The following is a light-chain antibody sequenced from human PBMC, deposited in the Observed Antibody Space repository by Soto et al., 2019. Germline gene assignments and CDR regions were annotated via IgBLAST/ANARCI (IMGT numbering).Light chain of an antibody. CDR2: DAS. J-gene: IGKJ1*01. CDR1: QSFASY. V-gene: IGKV3-11*01. Sequence: EIVLTQSPATLSLSPGERATLSCRAGQSFASYLNWYQQKPGQAPRLLIYDASNRATGIPARFGGSGSGTDFTLTISSLEPEDFATYYCQHYNSYSEAFGQGTKVELK. CDR3: QHYNSYSEA.